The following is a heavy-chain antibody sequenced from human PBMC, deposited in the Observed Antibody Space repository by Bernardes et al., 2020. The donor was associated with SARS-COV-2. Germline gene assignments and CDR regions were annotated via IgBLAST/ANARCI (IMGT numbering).Heavy chain of an antibody. J-gene: IGHJ4*02. D-gene: IGHD3-3*02. Sequence: GGSLRLSCAASGFTFDDYAIHWVRQAPGKGREWVSLISWDGGSTYYADSVKGRFTISRDNSKNSLYLQMNSLRAEDTALYYCAKDISPIASGCDYWGQGTLVTVSS. V-gene: IGHV3-43D*04. CDR3: AKDISPIASGCDY. CDR1: GFTFDDYA. CDR2: ISWDGGST.